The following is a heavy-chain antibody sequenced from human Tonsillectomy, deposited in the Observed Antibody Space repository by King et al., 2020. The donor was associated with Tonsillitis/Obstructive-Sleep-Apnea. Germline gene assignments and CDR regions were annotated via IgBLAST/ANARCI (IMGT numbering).Heavy chain of an antibody. J-gene: IGHJ4*02. CDR2: ISYDGSNK. V-gene: IGHV3-30*01. D-gene: IGHD3-3*01. Sequence: VQLVESGGGVVQPGRSRRLSCAASGFTFSSYAMHWVRQAPGKGLEWVAVISYDGSNKYYADSVKGRFTISRDNSKNTLYLQMNSLRAEDTAVYYCARTYYDFWSGYLGNYFDYWGQGTLVTVSS. CDR1: GFTFSSYA. CDR3: ARTYYDFWSGYLGNYFDY.